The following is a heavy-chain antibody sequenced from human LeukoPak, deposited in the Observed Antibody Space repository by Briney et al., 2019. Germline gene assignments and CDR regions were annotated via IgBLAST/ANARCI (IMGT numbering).Heavy chain of an antibody. V-gene: IGHV3-30*04. CDR3: ARALYSSSWYEGSDY. Sequence: GRSLRLSCAASGFTFSSYAMHWVRQAPGKGLEWVAVISYDGSNKYYADSVKGRFTISRDNSKNTLYLQMNSLRAEGTAVYYCARALYSSSWYEGSDYWGQGTLVTVSS. J-gene: IGHJ4*02. D-gene: IGHD6-13*01. CDR2: ISYDGSNK. CDR1: GFTFSSYA.